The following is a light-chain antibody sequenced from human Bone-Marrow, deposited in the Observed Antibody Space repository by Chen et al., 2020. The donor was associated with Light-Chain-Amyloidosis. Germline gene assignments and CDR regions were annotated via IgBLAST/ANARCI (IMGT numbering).Light chain of an antibody. CDR1: NIGSTS. CDR3: QVWDRSSDRPV. Sequence: SYVLTQPSSVSVAPGQTATIACGGNNIGSTSVHWYQQTPGQAPPLVVYDDSDRPSGLPERLSGSNSGNTATLTISRVEAGEEADYYCQVWDRSSDRPVFGGGTKLTVL. CDR2: DDS. J-gene: IGLJ3*02. V-gene: IGLV3-21*02.